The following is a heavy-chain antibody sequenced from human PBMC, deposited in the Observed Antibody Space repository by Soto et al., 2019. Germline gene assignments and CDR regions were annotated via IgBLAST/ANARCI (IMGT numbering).Heavy chain of an antibody. J-gene: IGHJ5*02. V-gene: IGHV4-61*01. CDR3: ASALYCSGGSCSFDP. D-gene: IGHD2-15*01. CDR1: GGSVSSGNYY. CDR2: IYYTGST. Sequence: TLSLTCTVSGGSVSSGNYYWSWIRQPPGKGLEWIGFIYYTGSTSYNPSLKSRVTISMDTSKNQFSLKLTSVTAADTAVYYCASALYCSGGSCSFDPWGQGTLVTVSS.